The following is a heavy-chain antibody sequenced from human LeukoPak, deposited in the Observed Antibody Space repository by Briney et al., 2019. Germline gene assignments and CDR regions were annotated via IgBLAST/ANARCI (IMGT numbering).Heavy chain of an antibody. J-gene: IGHJ6*03. CDR3: ARETETGPFLNVLSGQQDFYYCYIDV. Sequence: SVKVSCKAVGDTFSNYGISWVRPAPGQGLDWMGGINPISGAAEYAQKFQGRVTITADEPTTTAYMELTRLTCDGPAVYYFARETETGPFLNVLSGQQDFYYCYIDVWGEGATVTVSS. V-gene: IGHV1-69*13. CDR2: INPISGAA. D-gene: IGHD3-3*01. CDR1: GDTFSNYG.